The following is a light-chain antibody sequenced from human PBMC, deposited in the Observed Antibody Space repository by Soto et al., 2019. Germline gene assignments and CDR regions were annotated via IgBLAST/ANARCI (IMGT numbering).Light chain of an antibody. CDR3: QQYDNLPLT. Sequence: IRLSQSPSSLSASFGDSVTITCQASQDISNYLNWYQQKPGKAPTLLIYEASNLETGVPSRFSGSGSGTYFTFTISSLQPEDLATYYCQQYDNLPLTFGGGTKV. J-gene: IGKJ4*01. V-gene: IGKV1-33*01. CDR1: QDISNY. CDR2: EAS.